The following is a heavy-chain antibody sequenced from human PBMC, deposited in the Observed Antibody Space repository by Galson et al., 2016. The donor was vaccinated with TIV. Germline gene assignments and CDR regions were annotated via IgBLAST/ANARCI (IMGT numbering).Heavy chain of an antibody. J-gene: IGHJ3*02. Sequence: CAISGDSVSSDSAAWNWVRQSPSRGLEWLGRTYYRSRWYYDYKVSVKSRITINPDTSKNQFSLQLNSVTPEDTAVSYCTRAAGKNGASCYATCETFDIWGQGTMVTVSS. CDR2: TYYRSRWYY. CDR3: TRAAGKNGASCYATCETFDI. V-gene: IGHV6-1*01. D-gene: IGHD2-2*01. CDR1: GDSVSSDSAA.